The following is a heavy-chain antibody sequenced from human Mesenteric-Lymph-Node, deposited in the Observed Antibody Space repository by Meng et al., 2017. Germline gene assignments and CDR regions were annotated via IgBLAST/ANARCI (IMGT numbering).Heavy chain of an antibody. Sequence: ASVKVSCKASGYTFTSYYMHWVRQAPAQGLEWMGIINPSGGSTSYAQKFQGRVTMTRDTSTSTVYMELSSLRSEDTAVYYCARSRQWELLPRYYFDYWGQGTLVTVSS. J-gene: IGHJ4*02. V-gene: IGHV1-46*01. CDR3: ARSRQWELLPRYYFDY. D-gene: IGHD1-26*01. CDR2: INPSGGST. CDR1: GYTFTSYY.